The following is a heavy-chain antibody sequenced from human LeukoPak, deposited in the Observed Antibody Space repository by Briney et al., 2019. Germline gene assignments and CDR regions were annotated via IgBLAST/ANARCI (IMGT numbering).Heavy chain of an antibody. J-gene: IGHJ4*02. CDR2: IIPIFGTA. V-gene: IGHV1-69*06. D-gene: IGHD6-19*01. Sequence: ASVKVSCKASGGTFGSYAISWVRQAPGQGLEWMGGIIPIFGTANYAQKFQGRVTITADKSTSTAYMELSSLRSEDTAVYYCAREVAVAGRGTFDYWGQGTLVTVSS. CDR3: AREVAVAGRGTFDY. CDR1: GGTFGSYA.